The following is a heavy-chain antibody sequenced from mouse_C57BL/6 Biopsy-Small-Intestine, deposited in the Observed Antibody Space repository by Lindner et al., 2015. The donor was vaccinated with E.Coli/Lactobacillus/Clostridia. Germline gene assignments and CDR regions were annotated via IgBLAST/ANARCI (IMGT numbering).Heavy chain of an antibody. Sequence: VQLQESGPELVKPGASVKISCKASGYAFSSSWMNWVKQRPGKGLEWIGRIYPGDGDTNYNGKFKGKATLTADKSSSTAYMQLSSLTSEDSAVYFCARHEATTVVYFDYWGQGTTLTVSP. V-gene: IGHV1-82*01. D-gene: IGHD1-1*01. CDR1: GYAFSSSW. CDR2: IYPGDGDT. J-gene: IGHJ2*01. CDR3: ARHEATTVVYFDY.